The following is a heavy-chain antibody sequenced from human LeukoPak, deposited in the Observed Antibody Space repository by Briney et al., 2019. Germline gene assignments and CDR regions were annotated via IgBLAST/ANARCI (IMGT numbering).Heavy chain of an antibody. V-gene: IGHV4-59*01. CDR2: IYHSGST. D-gene: IGHD6-6*01. Sequence: SETLSLTCTVSGASITTYYWTWIRQPPGKGLEWIGYIYHSGSTNYNPSLKSRVTISLDTSRNQFSLRLSSVIAADTAVYFCAREYSTSSEGDYFDYWGQGSLVTVSS. CDR1: GASITTYY. CDR3: AREYSTSSEGDYFDY. J-gene: IGHJ4*02.